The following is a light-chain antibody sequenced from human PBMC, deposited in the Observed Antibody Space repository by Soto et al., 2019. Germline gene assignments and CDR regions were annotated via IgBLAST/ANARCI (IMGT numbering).Light chain of an antibody. CDR3: NSYTSSTTWV. V-gene: IGLV2-14*01. Sequence: QSAVTQPAYVSGSPGQSITISCTGTSSDVGGYNSVSWYQQHPGKAPKIMIYEVSNRPSGVSNRFSGSKSGNTASLTISGLQAEDEADYYCNSYTSSTTWVFGGGTKLTVL. J-gene: IGLJ3*02. CDR2: EVS. CDR1: SSDVGGYNS.